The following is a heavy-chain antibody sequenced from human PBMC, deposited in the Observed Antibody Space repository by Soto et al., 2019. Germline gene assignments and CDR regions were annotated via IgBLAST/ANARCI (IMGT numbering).Heavy chain of an antibody. V-gene: IGHV4-34*01. CDR1: GGSVNGYY. D-gene: IGHD3-3*01. J-gene: IGHJ5*02. CDR2: INHTGGT. Sequence: SETLSLTCAVYGGSVNGYYWNWIRQPPGKGLEWVEEINHTGGTHYNPSLKSRVTMSVDTSKNQFSLRLSSVTAADTAIYYCATRITVFGLLIPPFDPWGQGTQVTVSS. CDR3: ATRITVFGLLIPPFDP.